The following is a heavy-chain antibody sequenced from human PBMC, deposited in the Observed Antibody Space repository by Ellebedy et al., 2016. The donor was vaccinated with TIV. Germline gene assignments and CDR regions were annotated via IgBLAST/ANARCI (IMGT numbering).Heavy chain of an antibody. Sequence: SETLSLXXSVPGGSISSSSYNWGWVRQPPGKGLEWIGSIYYSGSAHYNPSLKSGVAISVDTAKNEFSLKLYSVTAADTAVYYCARLAIALTNPLPDTWGQGILVTVSS. V-gene: IGHV4-39*01. CDR3: ARLAIALTNPLPDT. CDR2: IYYSGSA. CDR1: GGSISSSSYN. D-gene: IGHD2-2*03. J-gene: IGHJ5*02.